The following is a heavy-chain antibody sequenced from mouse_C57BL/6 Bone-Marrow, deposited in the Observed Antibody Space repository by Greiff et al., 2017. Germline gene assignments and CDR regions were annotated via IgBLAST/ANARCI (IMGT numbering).Heavy chain of an antibody. V-gene: IGHV14-4*01. J-gene: IGHJ2*01. CDR1: GFNIKDDY. Sequence: DVQLVESGAELVRPGASVKLSCTASGFNIKDDYMHWVKQRPEQGLEWIGWIDPENGDTEYASKFQGKATITADTSSNTAYLQLSSLTSEDTAVYYCTVYDGYYEAYWGQGTTLTVSS. CDR2: IDPENGDT. CDR3: TVYDGYYEAY. D-gene: IGHD2-3*01.